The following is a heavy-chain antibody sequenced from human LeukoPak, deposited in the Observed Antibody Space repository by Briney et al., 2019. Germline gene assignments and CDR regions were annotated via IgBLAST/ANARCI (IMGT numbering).Heavy chain of an antibody. CDR1: GYTFTGYF. V-gene: IGHV1-2*02. CDR3: ARGVVPAAIGADY. Sequence: ASVKVSCKASGYTFTGYFMHWVRQAPGQGLEWTGWINPNSGGTNYAQKFQGRVTMTRDTSISTAYMELSRLISDDTAVYYCARGVVPAAIGADYWGQGTLVTVSS. J-gene: IGHJ4*02. CDR2: INPNSGGT. D-gene: IGHD2-2*02.